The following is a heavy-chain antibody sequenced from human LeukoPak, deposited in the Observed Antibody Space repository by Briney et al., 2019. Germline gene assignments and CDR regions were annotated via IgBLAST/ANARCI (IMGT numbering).Heavy chain of an antibody. CDR1: GFTFSSYW. J-gene: IGHJ5*02. Sequence: GGSLRLSCAASGFTFSSYWMHWVRQAPGKGLVWVSRINSDGSSTSYADSVKGRFTISRDNAKNTLYLQMNSLRAEDTAVYYCARGLPFYCSSISCYAGSNWFDPWGQGTLVTVSS. V-gene: IGHV3-74*01. D-gene: IGHD2-2*01. CDR3: ARGLPFYCSSISCYAGSNWFDP. CDR2: INSDGSST.